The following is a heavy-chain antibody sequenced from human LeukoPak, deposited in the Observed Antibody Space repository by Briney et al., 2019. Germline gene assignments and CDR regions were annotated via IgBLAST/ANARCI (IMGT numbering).Heavy chain of an antibody. CDR3: ARGLGYCSGGSCYSDYYYYYGMDV. CDR2: IIPIFGTA. J-gene: IGHJ6*02. D-gene: IGHD2-15*01. CDR1: GGTFSSYA. Sequence: SVKVSCKASGGTFSSYAISWVRQAPGQGLEWMGGIIPIFGTANYAQKFQGRVTITADESTSTAYMELSSLRSEDTAVYYCARGLGYCSGGSCYSDYYYYYGMDVWGQGTTVTVSS. V-gene: IGHV1-69*01.